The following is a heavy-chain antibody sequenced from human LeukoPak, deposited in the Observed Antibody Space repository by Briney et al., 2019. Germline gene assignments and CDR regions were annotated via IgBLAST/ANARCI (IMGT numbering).Heavy chain of an antibody. CDR1: GYTFTSYA. V-gene: IGHV1-8*03. Sequence: ASVKVSCKASGYTFTSYAMNWVRQATGQGLEWMGWMSPNSGNTGSAQKFQGRVTITRNTSISTAYMELSSLTSEDTAVYYCARATTKLRFLEPDFDYWGQGTLVTVSS. D-gene: IGHD3-3*01. CDR3: ARATTKLRFLEPDFDY. CDR2: MSPNSGNT. J-gene: IGHJ4*02.